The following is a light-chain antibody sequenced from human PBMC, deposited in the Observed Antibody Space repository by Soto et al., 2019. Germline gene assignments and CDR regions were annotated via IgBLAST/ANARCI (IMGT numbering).Light chain of an antibody. V-gene: IGLV2-14*01. CDR2: DVS. CDR1: SSDVGGYNY. J-gene: IGLJ2*01. Sequence: QSALTQHASVSGSPGQSITISCTGTSSDVGGYNYVSWYQQHPGKAPKLMIYDVSNRPSGVSNRFSGSKSGNTASLTISGLQAEDEADYYCSSYTSSSTVVFGGWTKLTVL. CDR3: SSYTSSSTVV.